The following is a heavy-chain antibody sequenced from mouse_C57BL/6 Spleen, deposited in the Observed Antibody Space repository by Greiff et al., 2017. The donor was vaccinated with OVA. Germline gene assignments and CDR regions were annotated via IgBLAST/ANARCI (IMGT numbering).Heavy chain of an antibody. CDR2: ISYDGSN. D-gene: IGHD2-4*01. CDR1: GYSITSGYY. CDR3: AREDYDYDDGFAY. Sequence: VQLKESGPGLVKPSQSLSLTCSVTGYSITSGYYWNWIRQFPGNKLEWMGYISYDGSNNYNPSLKNRISITRDTSKNQFFLKLNSVATEDTATYYCAREDYDYDDGFAYWGQGTLVTVSA. J-gene: IGHJ3*01. V-gene: IGHV3-6*01.